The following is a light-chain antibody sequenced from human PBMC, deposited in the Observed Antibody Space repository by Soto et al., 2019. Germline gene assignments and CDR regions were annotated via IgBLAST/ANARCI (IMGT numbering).Light chain of an antibody. CDR1: SNNVGNYNR. CDR3: CSSAGITTYV. Sequence: SALTQPASVSGSPGQSITISCTGTSNNVGNYNRVSWYQQYPGKAPKLIIYEVTERPSGVPDRFSGSKSGNTASLTISGLQSEDEADYYCCSSAGITTYVFGGGTKLTVL. V-gene: IGLV2-23*02. J-gene: IGLJ2*01. CDR2: EVT.